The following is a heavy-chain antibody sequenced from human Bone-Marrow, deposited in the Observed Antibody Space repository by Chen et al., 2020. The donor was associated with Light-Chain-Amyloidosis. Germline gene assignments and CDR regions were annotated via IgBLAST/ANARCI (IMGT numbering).Heavy chain of an antibody. CDR2: ISYNGGIT. CDR3: AREGNSKPPDW. V-gene: IGHV3-23*01. Sequence: EVQLLESWGGLIQPGGSLRLSCAASGFTLNTYAMSWVRQAPGKGLEWVSSISYNGGITHYADSVQGRFTISKDTSKNTLNLQMNTLRAEDSAVYYCAREGNSKPPDWWGQGTRVTVSS. CDR1: GFTLNTYA. J-gene: IGHJ4*02. D-gene: IGHD1-7*01.